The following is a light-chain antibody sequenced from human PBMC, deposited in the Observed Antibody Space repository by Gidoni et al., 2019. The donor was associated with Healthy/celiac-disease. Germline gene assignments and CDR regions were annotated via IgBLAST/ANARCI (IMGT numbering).Light chain of an antibody. J-gene: IGKJ4*01. CDR3: QQRSNWPT. Sequence: EIVLTQSPATLSLSPGERATLSCRASQSVSSYLAWYQQKPGQAPRLLIYDASNRATGIPARFSGSGSGTDFTLTISSLEPEDFAAYYCQQRSNWPTFGGXTKVEIK. CDR1: QSVSSY. CDR2: DAS. V-gene: IGKV3-11*01.